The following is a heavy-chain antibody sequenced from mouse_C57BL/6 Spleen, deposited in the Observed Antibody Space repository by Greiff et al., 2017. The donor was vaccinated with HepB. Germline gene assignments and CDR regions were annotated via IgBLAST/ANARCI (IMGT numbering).Heavy chain of an antibody. CDR2: INPNYGTT. V-gene: IGHV1-39*01. D-gene: IGHD4-1*01. J-gene: IGHJ4*01. Sequence: EVQLQQSGPELVKPGASVKISCKASGYSFTDYNMNWVKQSNGKSLEWIGVINPNYGTTSYNQKFKGKATLTVDQSSSTAYMQLNSLTSEDSAVYDCARSLTGTGRAYAMDYWGQGTSVTVSS. CDR1: GYSFTDYN. CDR3: ARSLTGTGRAYAMDY.